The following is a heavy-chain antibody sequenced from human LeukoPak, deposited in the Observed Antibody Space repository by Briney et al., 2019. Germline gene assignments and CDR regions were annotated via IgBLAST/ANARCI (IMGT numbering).Heavy chain of an antibody. D-gene: IGHD3-10*01. CDR1: GFIFSNYD. CDR3: AKWAQGLGSPFDY. CDR2: ISSGGGST. V-gene: IGHV3-23*01. Sequence: GGSLRLSCAASGFIFSNYDMTWVRQAPGKGLEWVSSISSGGGSTYYADSVKGRFAISRDSSKNTVYLQMSSLRAEDTAIYYCAKWAQGLGSPFDYWGPGTLVTVSS. J-gene: IGHJ4*02.